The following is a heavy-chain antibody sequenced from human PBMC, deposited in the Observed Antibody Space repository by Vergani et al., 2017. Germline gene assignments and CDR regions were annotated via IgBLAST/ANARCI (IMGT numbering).Heavy chain of an antibody. CDR1: GFSFRNAW. D-gene: IGHD1-26*01. CDR2: MKEDGADK. CDR3: AREGHLVGPDLDY. J-gene: IGHJ4*02. V-gene: IGHV3-7*01. Sequence: EVQLVESGGGIVKPGGSLRLSCVASGFSFRNAWMNWVRQAPGKGLEWVADMKEDGADKKYVDSVKGRFTISRDNAKNSLFLQMNSLRAEDTAVYFCAREGHLVGPDLDYWGQGTLVTVSS.